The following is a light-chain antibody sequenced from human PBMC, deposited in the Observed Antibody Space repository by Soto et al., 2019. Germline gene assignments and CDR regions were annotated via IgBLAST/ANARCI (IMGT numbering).Light chain of an antibody. CDR3: QQYGRAPNA. Sequence: EIVLTQPPGTLSLSPGERATLSCRASQSVSSSYLAWYQQKPGQAPRLLIYGASSRATGIPDRFSGSGSGTDFTLTISRLEPGDFAVYYCQQYGRAPNAFGQGTKVDIK. J-gene: IGKJ1*01. V-gene: IGKV3-20*01. CDR1: QSVSSSY. CDR2: GAS.